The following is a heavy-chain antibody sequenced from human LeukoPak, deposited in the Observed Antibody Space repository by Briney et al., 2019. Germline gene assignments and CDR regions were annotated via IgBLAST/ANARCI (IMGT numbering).Heavy chain of an antibody. V-gene: IGHV4-59*01. D-gene: IGHD3-22*01. CDR1: GGSISSYY. CDR3: ARGPLPDYYDSSGSLDY. J-gene: IGHJ4*02. CDR2: IYYSGST. Sequence: PSETLSLTCTVSGGSISSYYWSWIRQPPGKGLEWIGYIYYSGSTNYNPSLKSRVTISVDTSKNQFSLELSSVTAADTAVYYCARGPLPDYYDSSGSLDYWGQGTLVTVSS.